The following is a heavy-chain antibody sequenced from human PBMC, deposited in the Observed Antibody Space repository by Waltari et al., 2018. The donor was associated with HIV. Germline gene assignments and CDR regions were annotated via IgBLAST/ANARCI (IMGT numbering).Heavy chain of an antibody. CDR2: IYFTGST. CDR3: ARDLSPVDGDSGAVSDNWFDP. CDR1: GDSITTRSNY. V-gene: IGHV4-39*07. D-gene: IGHD3-10*01. Sequence: QVQLQESGPGLVKPSETLSLTCTVSGDSITTRSNYWGWVRQPPGKGLEWIGSIYFTGSTFHNPSRKRRVTLSLDTSKNRFSLEVTSMTAADTAMYYCARDLSPVDGDSGAVSDNWFDPWGQGTLVTVSS. J-gene: IGHJ5*02.